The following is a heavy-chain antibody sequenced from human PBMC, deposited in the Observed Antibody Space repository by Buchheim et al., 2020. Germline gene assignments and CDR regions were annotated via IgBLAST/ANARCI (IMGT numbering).Heavy chain of an antibody. CDR3: AKGWGSDSSGYVDN. J-gene: IGHJ4*02. Sequence: EVQLLESGGGLVQPGGSLRLSCAASGFTFDGNAMTWVRQAPGKGLEWVSVISGSGGRTYYADSVKGRFTISRDDSKNTLYLQMNKLRAEDTAVYYCAKGWGSDSSGYVDNWGQGTL. V-gene: IGHV3-23*01. D-gene: IGHD3-22*01. CDR1: GFTFDGNA. CDR2: ISGSGGRT.